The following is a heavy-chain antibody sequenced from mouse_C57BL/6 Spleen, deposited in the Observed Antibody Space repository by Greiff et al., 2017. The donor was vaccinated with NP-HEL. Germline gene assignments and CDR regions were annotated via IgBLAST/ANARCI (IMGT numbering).Heavy chain of an antibody. J-gene: IGHJ4*01. CDR2: IDPSDSYT. V-gene: IGHV1-69*01. CDR3: ARWSIYYGNAMDY. D-gene: IGHD2-1*01. Sequence: VQLQQPGAELVMPGASVKLSCKASGYTFTSYWMHWVKQRPGQGLEWIGEIDPSDSYTNYNQKFKGKSTLTVDKSSSTAYMQLSSLTSEDSAVYYCARWSIYYGNAMDYWGQGTSVTVSS. CDR1: GYTFTSYW.